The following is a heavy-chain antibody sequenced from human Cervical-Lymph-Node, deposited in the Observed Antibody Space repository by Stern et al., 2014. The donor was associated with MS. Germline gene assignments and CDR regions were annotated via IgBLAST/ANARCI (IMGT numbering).Heavy chain of an antibody. CDR2: IIPIFGTT. CDR3: ARGPPATDY. V-gene: IGHV1-69*06. CDR1: GGTFSSYV. J-gene: IGHJ4*02. Sequence: EHLVESGAEVKKPGSSVKVSCKASGGTFSSYVISWVRQAPGQGLEWMGGIIPIFGTTNYAQKFQGRVTITADKSTSTGYMELNSRRSEDRPLYYCARGPPATDYWGQGTLVTVSS.